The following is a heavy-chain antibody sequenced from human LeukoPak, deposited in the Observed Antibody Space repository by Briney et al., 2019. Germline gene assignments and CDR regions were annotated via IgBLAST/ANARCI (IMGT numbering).Heavy chain of an antibody. J-gene: IGHJ5*01. CDR3: AGSIAAPGRWFDS. D-gene: IGHD6-13*01. V-gene: IGHV4-59*08. Sequence: PSETLSLTCTVSGGSISSYYWSWIRQPPGKGLEWIGYIYYSGGTNYNPSLKSRVTISVDTSKNQFSLRLSSVTAADTALYYCAGSIAAPGRWFDSWGQGTLVTVSS. CDR1: GGSISSYY. CDR2: IYYSGGT.